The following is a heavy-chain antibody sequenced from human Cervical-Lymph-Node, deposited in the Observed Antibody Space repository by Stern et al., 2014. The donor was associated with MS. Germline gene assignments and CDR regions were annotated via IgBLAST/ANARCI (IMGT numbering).Heavy chain of an antibody. D-gene: IGHD6-19*01. V-gene: IGHV1-46*03. CDR2: INPSGGST. CDR3: ASSEAVAGTFDY. CDR1: GYTFTSYY. Sequence: VKLVQSGAEVKKPGASVKVSCKASGYTFTSYYMHWVRQAPGQGLEWMGIINPSGGSTSYAQKFQGRVTMTRDTSTSTVYMELSSLRSEDTAVYYCASSEAVAGTFDYWGQGTLVTVSS. J-gene: IGHJ4*02.